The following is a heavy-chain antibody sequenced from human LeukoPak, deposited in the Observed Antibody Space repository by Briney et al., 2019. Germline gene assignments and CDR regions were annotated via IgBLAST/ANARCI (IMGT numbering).Heavy chain of an antibody. V-gene: IGHV1-18*01. Sequence: GASVSVSCKPSGYTFTNFGIGWVGQAPGQGVEGMGWISGGNGNTDYPQTLQDRFTMTTDTSTNTAYMELRNLRSDDTAVYYCARDLPLGSMGGSAFDLWGQGTLVIVSS. CDR1: GYTFTNFG. CDR3: ARDLPLGSMGGSAFDL. CDR2: ISGGNGNT. J-gene: IGHJ4*02. D-gene: IGHD2-15*01.